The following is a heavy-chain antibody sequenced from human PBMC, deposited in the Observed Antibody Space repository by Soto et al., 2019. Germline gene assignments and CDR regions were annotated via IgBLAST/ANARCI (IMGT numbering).Heavy chain of an antibody. CDR3: ARGFYGGYTYGPGDY. Sequence: GGSLRLSCAASGFMFSAYWMSWVRQAPGKGLEWVANIHGDGGKIYYVDSVKGRFTISRDNAKRSLYLQMNSLRAEDTAVYYCARGFYGGYTYGPGDYWGQGALVTVSS. D-gene: IGHD5-18*01. J-gene: IGHJ4*02. CDR2: IHGDGGKI. V-gene: IGHV3-7*01. CDR1: GFMFSAYW.